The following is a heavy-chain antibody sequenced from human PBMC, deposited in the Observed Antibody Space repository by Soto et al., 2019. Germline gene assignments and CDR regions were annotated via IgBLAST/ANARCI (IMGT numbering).Heavy chain of an antibody. Sequence: SETLSLTCTVSGGSVTGGGFCWSWIRQHPGEGLEFIGYMCYSGSTNYNPSLKSRVAISIDTSKNQFSLTLTFVTAADTAVYYCASRDYGYTFNIWGQGTMVTVS. D-gene: IGHD4-17*01. J-gene: IGHJ3*02. V-gene: IGHV4-31*02. CDR1: GGSVTGGGFC. CDR2: MCYSGST. CDR3: ASRDYGYTFNI.